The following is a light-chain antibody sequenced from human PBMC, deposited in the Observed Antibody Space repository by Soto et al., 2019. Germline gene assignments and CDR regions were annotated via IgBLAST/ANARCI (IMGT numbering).Light chain of an antibody. CDR1: STDVGAYNY. J-gene: IGLJ1*01. CDR3: ISYTGKSASYV. CDR2: EVT. V-gene: IGLV2-14*01. Sequence: QSALSQPASVSGSPGQSITISCTGPSTDVGAYNYVAWYQQHPGKAPKLIIYEVTNRPSGVSYRFSASKSGNTASLTISGLHSEDEADYYCISYTGKSASYVFGTGTKVT.